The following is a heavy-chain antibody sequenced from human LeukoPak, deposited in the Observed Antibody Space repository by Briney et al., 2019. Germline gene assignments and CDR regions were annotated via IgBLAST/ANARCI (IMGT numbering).Heavy chain of an antibody. Sequence: PGGSLRLSCAASGFTFSSYWMSWVRQAPGKGLEWVANIKQDGSEKYYVDSVKGRFTISRDNAKSSLYLQMNSLRAEDTAVYYCARAEGPRYTVTTDYYYYGMDVWGQGTTVTVSS. D-gene: IGHD4-17*01. V-gene: IGHV3-7*01. CDR2: IKQDGSEK. CDR3: ARAEGPRYTVTTDYYYYGMDV. J-gene: IGHJ6*02. CDR1: GFTFSSYW.